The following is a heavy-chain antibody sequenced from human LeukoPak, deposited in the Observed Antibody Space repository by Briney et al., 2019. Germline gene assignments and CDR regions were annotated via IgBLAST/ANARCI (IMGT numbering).Heavy chain of an antibody. J-gene: IGHJ4*02. D-gene: IGHD2-15*01. CDR3: AKDRAYCSGASCPQGDY. Sequence: KPGGSLRLSCAASGFTFSSYSMNWVRQAPGKGLEWVSSISGSSSYIYYADSVKGRFTISRDISKNTLYLQMISLRAEDTAVYYCAKDRAYCSGASCPQGDYWGQGTLVTVSS. CDR1: GFTFSSYS. CDR2: ISGSSSYI. V-gene: IGHV3-21*04.